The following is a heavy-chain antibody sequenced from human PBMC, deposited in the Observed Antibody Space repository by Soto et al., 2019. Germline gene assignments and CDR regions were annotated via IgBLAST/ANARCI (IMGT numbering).Heavy chain of an antibody. V-gene: IGHV3-64*01. CDR1: GFTFSSYA. CDR2: ISSNGGST. D-gene: IGHD2-21*02. Sequence: PGGSLRLSCSASGFTFSSYAMHWVRQAPGKGLEYVSAISSNGGSTYYGNSVKGRFTISRDNSKNTLYLQMGSLRAEDMAVYYCARGGSDYYFDYWGQGTLVTVSS. CDR3: ARGGSDYYFDY. J-gene: IGHJ4*02.